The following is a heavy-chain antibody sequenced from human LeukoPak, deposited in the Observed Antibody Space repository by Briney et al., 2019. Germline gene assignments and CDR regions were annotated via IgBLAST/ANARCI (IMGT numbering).Heavy chain of an antibody. CDR2: IDYNGDT. J-gene: IGHJ4*02. CDR1: DGSISSRNYY. Sequence: PSETLSLSCTVSDGSISSRNYYWGWIRQPPGKGLEWIGSIDYNGDTYYNPSLASRVTMSEDTSKNQFSLKLNSVTAEDTAVYYCARTAGRTFDYWGQGTLVTVSS. V-gene: IGHV4-39*01. D-gene: IGHD6-6*01. CDR3: ARTAGRTFDY.